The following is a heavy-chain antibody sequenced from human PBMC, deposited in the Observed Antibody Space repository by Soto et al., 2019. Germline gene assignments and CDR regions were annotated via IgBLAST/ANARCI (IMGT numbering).Heavy chain of an antibody. D-gene: IGHD2-2*03. J-gene: IGHJ3*02. CDR2: ISANGVGT. CDR1: GFSFSSHS. Sequence: QLVESGGGLVQPGGSLRVSCAASGFSFSSHSMHWVRQAPGKRLEYISAISANGVGTYYADSVKGRFTISRDNSKNTLYLQMGSLRAEDMAVYHCTRENGLNGFDIWGQGTMVNVS. CDR3: TRENGLNGFDI. V-gene: IGHV3-64*07.